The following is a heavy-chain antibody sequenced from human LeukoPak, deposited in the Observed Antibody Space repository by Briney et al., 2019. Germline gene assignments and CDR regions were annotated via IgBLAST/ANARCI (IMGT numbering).Heavy chain of an antibody. D-gene: IGHD5-12*01. CDR2: IYYSGST. CDR3: AREVGYAGVDY. Sequence: PSQTLSLTCTVSGGSISSGGYYWSWIRQHPGKGLEWIGYIYYSGSTYYNPSLKSRVTISVDTSKNQFSLKLSSVTAADTAVYYCAREVGYAGVDYWGQGTLVTVSA. CDR1: GGSISSGGYY. J-gene: IGHJ4*02. V-gene: IGHV4-31*03.